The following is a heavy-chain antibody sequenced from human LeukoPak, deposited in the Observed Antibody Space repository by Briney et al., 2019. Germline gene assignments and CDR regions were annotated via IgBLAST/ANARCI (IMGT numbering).Heavy chain of an antibody. J-gene: IGHJ4*02. Sequence: ASVKVSCKASGYTFTGYYMHWVRQAPGQGLEWMGRINPNSGGTSYAQKFQGRVTMTRDTSISTAYMELSRLRSDDTAVYSCARERGYSYGCFDYWGQGTLVTVSS. D-gene: IGHD5-18*01. V-gene: IGHV1-2*06. CDR3: ARERGYSYGCFDY. CDR2: INPNSGGT. CDR1: GYTFTGYY.